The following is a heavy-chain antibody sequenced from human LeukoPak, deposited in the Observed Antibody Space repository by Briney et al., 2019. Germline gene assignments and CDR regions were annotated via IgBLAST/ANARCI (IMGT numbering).Heavy chain of an antibody. CDR1: GFTFSSYW. V-gene: IGHV3-7*01. CDR3: AREDYYYVMNV. Sequence: GGSLRLSCAVSGFTFSSYWMSWARQAPGKGLEWVANIKQDGSEKYYVDSVKGRFTISRDNAKNSLYLQMNSLRAEDTAVYYCAREDYYYVMNVWGQGTTVTVSS. CDR2: IKQDGSEK. J-gene: IGHJ6*02.